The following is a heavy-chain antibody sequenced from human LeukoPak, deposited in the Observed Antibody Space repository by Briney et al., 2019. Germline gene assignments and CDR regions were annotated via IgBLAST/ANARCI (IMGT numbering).Heavy chain of an antibody. D-gene: IGHD3-10*01. V-gene: IGHV3-30*02. Sequence: PGGSLRLSCAASGFTFSRNGMHWVRQAPGKGLEWVAFIRYDESNRYYVDSVKGRFTISRDNSKNTLYLQMNSLRAEDTAVYYCAKGWFGDKDYWGQGTLVTVSS. CDR3: AKGWFGDKDY. CDR2: IRYDESNR. CDR1: GFTFSRNG. J-gene: IGHJ4*02.